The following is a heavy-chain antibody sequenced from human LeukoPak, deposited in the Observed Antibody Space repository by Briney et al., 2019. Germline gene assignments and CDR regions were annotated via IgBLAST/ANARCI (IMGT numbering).Heavy chain of an antibody. V-gene: IGHV4-4*09. J-gene: IGHJ5*02. Sequence: SETLSLTCTVSGGSISSYYWSWIRQPPGKGLEWIGYIYTSGNTNCNPSHKSRLNISMHTSKNEFSLKLSSVSAADTSVYYCERHQPYCTITSCYTEWFHPWSQETLVTVSA. CDR1: GGSISSYY. D-gene: IGHD2-2*02. CDR2: IYTSGNT. CDR3: ERHQPYCTITSCYTEWFHP.